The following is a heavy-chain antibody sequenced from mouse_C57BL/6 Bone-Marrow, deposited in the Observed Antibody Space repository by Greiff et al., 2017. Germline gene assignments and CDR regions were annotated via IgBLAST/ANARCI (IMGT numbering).Heavy chain of an antibody. V-gene: IGHV5-12*01. D-gene: IGHD1-1*01. CDR3: ARQYYGSSYWYVDV. Sequence: DVMLVESGGGLVQPGGSLKLSCAASGFTFSDYYMYWVRQTPEKRLEWVAYISNGGGSTYYPDTVKGRFTISRDNAKNTLYLQMSRLKSEDTAMYYCARQYYGSSYWYVDVWGTGTTVTVSS. J-gene: IGHJ1*03. CDR2: ISNGGGST. CDR1: GFTFSDYY.